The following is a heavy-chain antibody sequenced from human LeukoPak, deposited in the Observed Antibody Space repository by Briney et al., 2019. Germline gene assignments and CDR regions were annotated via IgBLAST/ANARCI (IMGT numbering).Heavy chain of an antibody. D-gene: IGHD6-13*01. CDR2: ISSSSSYI. CDR3: ARDSSSSPIAAAVEFDY. CDR1: GFTFSSYS. Sequence: GGSLRLSCAASGFTFSSYSMNWVRQAPGKGLEWVSSISSSSSYIYYADSVKGRFTISRDNAKNSLYLQMNSLRAEDTAVYYCARDSSSSPIAAAVEFDYWGQGTLVTVSS. V-gene: IGHV3-21*01. J-gene: IGHJ4*02.